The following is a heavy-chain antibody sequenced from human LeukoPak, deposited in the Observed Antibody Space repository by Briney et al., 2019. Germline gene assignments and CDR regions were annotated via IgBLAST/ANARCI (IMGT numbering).Heavy chain of an antibody. CDR3: ARSGIAAAGHNFDY. CDR1: GFTFSSYA. D-gene: IGHD6-13*01. CDR2: ISYDGSNK. V-gene: IGHV3-30-3*01. Sequence: GGSLRLSCAASGFTFSSYAMHWVRQAPGKGLEWVAVISYDGSNKYYADSVEGRFTISRDNSKNTLYLQMNSLRAEDAAVYYCARSGIAAAGHNFDYWGQGTLVTVSS. J-gene: IGHJ4*02.